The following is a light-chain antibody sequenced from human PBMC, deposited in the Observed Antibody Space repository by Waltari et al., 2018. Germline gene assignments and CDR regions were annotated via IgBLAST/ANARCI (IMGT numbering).Light chain of an antibody. Sequence: QSVLTQPPSVSGAPGQRVTISCTGSSSSIGAGYDVHWYQQPPGTAPKLLIYGNNNRPSGVPDRFSGSKSGTSASLAITGLQAEDEADYYCQSYDSSLSGSYVFGTGTKVTVL. CDR2: GNN. V-gene: IGLV1-40*01. CDR3: QSYDSSLSGSYV. J-gene: IGLJ1*01. CDR1: SSSIGAGYD.